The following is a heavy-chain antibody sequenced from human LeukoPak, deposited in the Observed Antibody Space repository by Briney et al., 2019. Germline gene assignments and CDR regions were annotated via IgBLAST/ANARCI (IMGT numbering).Heavy chain of an antibody. CDR1: GFTFSSYA. J-gene: IGHJ4*02. Sequence: GGSLRLSCAASGFTFSSYAMSWVRQAPGKGLEWVSAISGSGGSTSHADSVKGRFTISRDNSKNPLYLQMNSLRAEDTAVYYCAKEGSYPSFDYWGQGTLVTVSS. CDR3: AKEGSYPSFDY. CDR2: ISGSGGST. D-gene: IGHD1-26*01. V-gene: IGHV3-23*01.